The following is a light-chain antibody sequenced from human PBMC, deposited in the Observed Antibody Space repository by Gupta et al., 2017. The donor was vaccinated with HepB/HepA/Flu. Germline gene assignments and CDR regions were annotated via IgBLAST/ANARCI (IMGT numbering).Light chain of an antibody. J-gene: IGKJ2*01. V-gene: IGKV1-39*01. CDR3: QQCDSLPVT. CDR2: GAS. CDR1: QNIVTY. Sequence: DIQMTQSPSSLSASVGDRVTISCRASQNIVTYLIWYQQIPGKAPKLLIYGASSLQTGVPSRFSGSGSGTDFTLTISRLQPEDFATYYCQQCDSLPVTFGQGTKLEIK.